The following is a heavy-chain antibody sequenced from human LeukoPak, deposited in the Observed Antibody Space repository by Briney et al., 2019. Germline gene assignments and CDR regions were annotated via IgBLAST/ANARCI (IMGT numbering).Heavy chain of an antibody. CDR2: ISGNGYNT. D-gene: IGHD3-10*01. J-gene: IGHJ4*02. Sequence: PGESLRLSCAGSGFTLGSYAMSWVRQAPGKRLEWVSAISGNGYNTYYADSVKGRFTISSESSGNTLYLQMHNLRAEDTAVYYCAKGVRLWFAFYFDYWGQGTLVTVSS. V-gene: IGHV3-23*01. CDR3: AKGVRLWFAFYFDY. CDR1: GFTLGSYA.